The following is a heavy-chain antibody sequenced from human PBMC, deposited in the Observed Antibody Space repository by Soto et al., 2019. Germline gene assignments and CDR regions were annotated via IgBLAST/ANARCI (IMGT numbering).Heavy chain of an antibody. CDR2: IYTSGST. J-gene: IGHJ4*02. D-gene: IGHD6-13*01. V-gene: IGHV4-4*07. Sequence: QVQLQESGPGLVKPSETLSLTCTVSGGSISSYYWSWIRQPAGKALEWIGRIYTSGSTNYNPSLKSRVPMAVDPSKHQFPLELSSVPAADTAVYYCARGIGSSWYSTTGGFDYWGQGTLVTLSS. CDR1: GGSISSYY. CDR3: ARGIGSSWYSTTGGFDY.